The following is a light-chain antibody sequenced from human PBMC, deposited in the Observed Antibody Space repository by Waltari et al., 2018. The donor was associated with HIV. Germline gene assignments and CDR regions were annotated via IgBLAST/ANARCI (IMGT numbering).Light chain of an antibody. J-gene: IGKJ4*01. V-gene: IGKV4-1*01. Sequence: DIVMTQSPDSLVVSLGERATINCKSSQSVLYSTHNKNYLAWYKQKPGQPPKLLIYWASTRESGVPDRFSGSGSGTDFTLTISILQAEDVAVYYCQQYYSTPFTFGGGTKVEIK. CDR2: WAS. CDR3: QQYYSTPFT. CDR1: QSVLYSTHNKNY.